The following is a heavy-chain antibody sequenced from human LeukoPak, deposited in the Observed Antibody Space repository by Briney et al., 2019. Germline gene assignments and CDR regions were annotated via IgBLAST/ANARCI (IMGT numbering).Heavy chain of an antibody. D-gene: IGHD3-10*01. J-gene: IGHJ5*02. CDR3: ATDRQEGGSGSYWFDP. Sequence: YWRWLRQSAGKGLEWIGNVYYSGSTTYNPSLKNRVTISVDTSKNQFSLELTSVTAADTAMYYCATDRQEGGSGSYWFDPWGPGTLVTVSS. CDR2: VYYSGST. V-gene: IGHV4-59*01. CDR1: Y.